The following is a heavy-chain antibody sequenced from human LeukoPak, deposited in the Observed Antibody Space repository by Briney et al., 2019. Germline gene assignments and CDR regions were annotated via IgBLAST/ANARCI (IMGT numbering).Heavy chain of an antibody. CDR1: GFTFSSYA. V-gene: IGHV3-21*01. CDR3: ARNYGDYVGGYYFDY. Sequence: GGALRLSCVASGFTFSSYAISWVRQAPPRGREWVSSISSSSSYIYYADSVTGRFTIARDNAENSLYLQMNSLRAEDTAVYYCARNYGDYVGGYYFDYWGQGTLVTVSS. J-gene: IGHJ4*02. D-gene: IGHD4-17*01. CDR2: ISSSSSYI.